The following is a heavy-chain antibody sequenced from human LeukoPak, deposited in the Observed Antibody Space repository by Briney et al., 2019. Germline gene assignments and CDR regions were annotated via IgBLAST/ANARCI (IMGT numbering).Heavy chain of an antibody. Sequence: SVKVSCKASGGTFSSYAISWVRQAPGQGLEWMGGIIPIFGTANYAQKFQGRVTITADESTSTAYMELSSLRSEDTAVYYCARDCSSTRCPFDPWGQGTLVTVSS. CDR1: GGTFSSYA. CDR3: ARDCSSTRCPFDP. D-gene: IGHD2-2*01. CDR2: IIPIFGTA. J-gene: IGHJ5*02. V-gene: IGHV1-69*13.